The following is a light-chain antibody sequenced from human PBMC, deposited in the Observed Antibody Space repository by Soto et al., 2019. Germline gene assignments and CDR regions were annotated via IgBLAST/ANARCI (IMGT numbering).Light chain of an antibody. CDR2: DAS. V-gene: IGKV3-11*01. J-gene: IGKJ5*01. CDR3: QQRSDWPPIT. Sequence: EVVLTQSPDTLSLSPGDRATLSCRASQSVSTYLAWYQQKPGQAPRLLIYDASNSATGIPARFSGSGSGTDFTLNISSLEPEDFAVYYCQQRSDWPPITFGQGTRLDI. CDR1: QSVSTY.